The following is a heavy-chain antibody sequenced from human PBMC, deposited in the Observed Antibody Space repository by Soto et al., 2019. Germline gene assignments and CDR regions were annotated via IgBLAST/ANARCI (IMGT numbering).Heavy chain of an antibody. Sequence: PVESLKISCEGSGYNFNTYWIGWVRQMPGKGLEWMALIYPGDSDTRYSPSFEGQVTLSVDRSISTAYLQWSSLKASDTAIYYCAPSTVSYVDIVSSKIRGYFDQWGQGTLVTVSS. J-gene: IGHJ4*02. CDR3: APSTVSYVDIVSSKIRGYFDQ. D-gene: IGHD5-12*01. CDR2: IYPGDSDT. V-gene: IGHV5-51*01. CDR1: GYNFNTYW.